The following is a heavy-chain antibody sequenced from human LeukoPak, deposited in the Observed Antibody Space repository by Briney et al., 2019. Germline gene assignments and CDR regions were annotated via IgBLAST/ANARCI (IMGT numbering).Heavy chain of an antibody. Sequence: GASVKVSCKASGGTFSSYAISWVRQAPGQGLEWMGGIIPIFGTANYAQKFQGRVTMTTDTSTSTAYMELRSLRSDGTAVYYCARDHGSYSPIDYWGQGTLVTVSS. CDR1: GGTFSSYA. D-gene: IGHD1-26*01. J-gene: IGHJ4*02. CDR2: IIPIFGTA. V-gene: IGHV1-69*05. CDR3: ARDHGSYSPIDY.